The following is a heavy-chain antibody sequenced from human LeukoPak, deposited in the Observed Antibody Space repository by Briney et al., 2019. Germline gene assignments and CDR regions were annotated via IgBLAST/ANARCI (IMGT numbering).Heavy chain of an antibody. CDR2: IYYSGST. V-gene: IGHV4-59*01. J-gene: IGHJ2*01. CDR1: GGSISSYY. Sequence: SETLSLTCTVSGGSISSYYWSWIRQPPGKGLEWIGYIYYSGSTNYNPSLKSRVTISVETCKNQFSLKLSSVTAADTAVYYCASSQLRYFDWWYFDLWGRGTLVTVSS. CDR3: ASSQLRYFDWWYFDL. D-gene: IGHD3-9*01.